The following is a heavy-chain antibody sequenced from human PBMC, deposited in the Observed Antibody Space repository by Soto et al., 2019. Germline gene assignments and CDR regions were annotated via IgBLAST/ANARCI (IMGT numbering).Heavy chain of an antibody. Sequence: QVHLKESGPGLVKPSGTLSLTCVVSGGSISGRNWWSWVRQAPGGGLEWIGEVFHNGDTTYSPSLRTRVTISVDKSKNPFSLSLNSVTAADTAVYYCTRLIYDSRLNYFYFDFWGQGALVTVSS. J-gene: IGHJ4*02. CDR1: GGSISGRNW. CDR3: TRLIYDSRLNYFYFDF. CDR2: VFHNGDT. V-gene: IGHV4-4*02. D-gene: IGHD3-22*01.